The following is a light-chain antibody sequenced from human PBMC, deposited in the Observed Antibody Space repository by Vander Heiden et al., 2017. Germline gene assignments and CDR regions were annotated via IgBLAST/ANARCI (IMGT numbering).Light chain of an antibody. J-gene: IGLJ2*01. CDR2: DDR. Sequence: SYVLTQPPSVSVAPGQTARITCGGNNSGSKSVHWYQQKPGQAPVLVVYDDRDRPSGIPERCAGSNSGNTATLTISRVEAGDEADDYCQVWDSSSDLVVFGGGTKLTVL. CDR1: NSGSKS. V-gene: IGLV3-21*02. CDR3: QVWDSSSDLVV.